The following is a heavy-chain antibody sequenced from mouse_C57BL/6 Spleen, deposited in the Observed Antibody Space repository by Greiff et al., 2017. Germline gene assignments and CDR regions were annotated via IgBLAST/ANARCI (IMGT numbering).Heavy chain of an antibody. Sequence: QVQLQQPGTELVKPGASVKLSCKASGYTFTSYWMHWVKQRPGQGLEWIGNINPSNGGTYYNEKFKSKATLTVYKSSSTAYMQLSSLTSEDSAVYYCARKGYGSPWFAYWGQGTLVTVSA. CDR2: INPSNGGT. J-gene: IGHJ3*01. D-gene: IGHD1-1*01. CDR1: GYTFTSYW. CDR3: ARKGYGSPWFAY. V-gene: IGHV1-53*01.